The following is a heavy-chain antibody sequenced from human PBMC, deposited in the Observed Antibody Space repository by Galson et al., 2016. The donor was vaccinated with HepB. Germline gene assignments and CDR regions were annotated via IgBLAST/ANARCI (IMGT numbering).Heavy chain of an antibody. J-gene: IGHJ4*02. D-gene: IGHD3-22*01. CDR2: MYPDATT. V-gene: IGHV3-53*01. CDR1: GFSVSTY. CDR3: AREEYHDSSGIPRVDS. Sequence: SLRLSCAVSGFSVSTYMTWVRQAPGKELECVSVMYPDATTYYADSVKGRFTISRDNSKKTVYLQMNSLRAEDTAVYYCAREEYHDSSGIPRVDSWGQGTLVTVSS.